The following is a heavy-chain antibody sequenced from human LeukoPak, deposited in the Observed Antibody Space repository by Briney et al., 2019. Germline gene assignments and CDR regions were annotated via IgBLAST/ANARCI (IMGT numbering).Heavy chain of an antibody. Sequence: SETLSLTCAVSGGSVNSGDFYWGWVRQSPGKGLEWLGAIHHTGLTNYSPSLTGRLVTPLDTSKNQFSLTLNSVTAADTAVYYCASYYASGVSAYNYYGMDVWGKGTTVTVSS. V-gene: IGHV4-39*01. D-gene: IGHD3-10*01. CDR2: IHHTGLT. CDR3: ASYYASGVSAYNYYGMDV. J-gene: IGHJ6*04. CDR1: GGSVNSGDFY.